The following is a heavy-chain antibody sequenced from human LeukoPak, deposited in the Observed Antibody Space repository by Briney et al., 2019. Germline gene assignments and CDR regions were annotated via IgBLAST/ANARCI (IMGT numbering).Heavy chain of an antibody. V-gene: IGHV1-18*01. CDR1: GYTFTSYG. Sequence: ASVKVSCKTSGYTFTSYGVTWVRQAPGQGLEWMGWISAYNGHTNYAQKLQGRVTMTADTSTSTAYMELSSLRSEDTAVYYCATDRYYGSGRDYYYYGMDVWGQGTTVTVSS. D-gene: IGHD3-10*01. J-gene: IGHJ6*02. CDR3: ATDRYYGSGRDYYYYGMDV. CDR2: ISAYNGHT.